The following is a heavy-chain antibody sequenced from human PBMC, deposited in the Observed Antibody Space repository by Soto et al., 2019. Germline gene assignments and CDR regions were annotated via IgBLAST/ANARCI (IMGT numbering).Heavy chain of an antibody. Sequence: QLQLQESGSGLVKPSQTLSLTCAVSGGSISSGGYSWSWIRQPPGKGLEWIGYIYHSGSTYYNPSLKSRVTFSVDRSKNHFSLKLSAVTAADTAVYYCARVQGRYSSSSGWFDPWGQGTLVTVSS. CDR2: IYHSGST. J-gene: IGHJ5*02. D-gene: IGHD6-6*01. CDR3: ARVQGRYSSSSGWFDP. V-gene: IGHV4-30-2*01. CDR1: GGSISSGGYS.